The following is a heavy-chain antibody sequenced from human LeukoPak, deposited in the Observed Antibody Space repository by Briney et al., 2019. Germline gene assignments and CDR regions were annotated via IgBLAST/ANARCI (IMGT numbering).Heavy chain of an antibody. CDR3: ARRGGMSSGRSFDH. CDR1: GFDFNYYD. J-gene: IGHJ4*02. V-gene: IGHV3-21*01. D-gene: IGHD3-16*01. Sequence: PGGPLRLSCVGSGFDFNYYDINWVRQAPGKGLEWVSSISSRSSYIYFADSAKGRFTISRDNANGSVFLHMTSLRPEDTAVYYCARRGGMSSGRSFDHWGQGTLVTVSS. CDR2: ISSRSSYI.